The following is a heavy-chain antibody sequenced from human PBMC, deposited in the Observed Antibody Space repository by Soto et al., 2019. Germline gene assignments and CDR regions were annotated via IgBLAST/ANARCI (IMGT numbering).Heavy chain of an antibody. J-gene: IGHJ4*02. CDR2: INHSGST. V-gene: IGHV4-34*01. Sequence: PSETLSLTCAVYGGSFSGYYWSWIRQPPGKGLEWIGEINHSGSTNYNPSLKSRVTISVDTSKNQFSLKLSSVTAADTAVYYCGRGEEGDYGSGYWGQGTLVTVSS. D-gene: IGHD3-10*01. CDR3: GRGEEGDYGSGY. CDR1: GGSFSGYY.